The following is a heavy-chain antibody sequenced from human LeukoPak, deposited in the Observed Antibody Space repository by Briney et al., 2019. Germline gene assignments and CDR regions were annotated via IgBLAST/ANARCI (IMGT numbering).Heavy chain of an antibody. Sequence: SVKVSCKASGGTFSSYAISWVRQAPGQGLEWMGGIIPIFGTANYAQKFQGRVTITADKSTSTAYMELSSLRSEDTAVYYCARAKDGLRLLDYWGQGTLVTVSS. V-gene: IGHV1-69*06. CDR1: GGTFSSYA. CDR2: IIPIFGTA. D-gene: IGHD5-12*01. CDR3: ARAKDGLRLLDY. J-gene: IGHJ4*02.